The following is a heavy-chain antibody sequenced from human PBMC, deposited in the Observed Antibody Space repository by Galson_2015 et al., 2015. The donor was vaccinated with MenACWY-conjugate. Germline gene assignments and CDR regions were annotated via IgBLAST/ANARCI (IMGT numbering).Heavy chain of an antibody. CDR2: IFPGDSDT. D-gene: IGHD4-17*01. J-gene: IGHJ6*02. Sequence: QSGAKVTKPGESLPISCTGSGYSCPGYWIGWGRQMPGKGLEWMGIIFPGDSDTRYSPSFQGQVTISADKSISTAYRQWSSLTASDTAMYYCARQSTVTTDYYYYGMDVWGQGTTVTVSS. CDR1: GYSCPGYW. CDR3: ARQSTVTTDYYYYGMDV. V-gene: IGHV5-51*01.